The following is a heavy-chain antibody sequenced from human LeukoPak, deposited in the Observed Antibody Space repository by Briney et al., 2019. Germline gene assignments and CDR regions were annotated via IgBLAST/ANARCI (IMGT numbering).Heavy chain of an antibody. CDR3: ARYDNDYGDYHFDY. CDR2: INSDGSST. D-gene: IGHD4-17*01. Sequence: PGGSLRLSCAASGFTFSSYWMNWVRQAPGKGLVWVSRINSDGSSTSYADSVKGRIIISRDSAKNTLYLQMNSLRAEDTAVYYCARYDNDYGDYHFDYWGQGTLVTVSS. V-gene: IGHV3-74*01. J-gene: IGHJ4*02. CDR1: GFTFSSYW.